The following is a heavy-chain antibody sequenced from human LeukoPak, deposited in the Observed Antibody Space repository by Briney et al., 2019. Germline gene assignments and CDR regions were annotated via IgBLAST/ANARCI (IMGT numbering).Heavy chain of an antibody. CDR3: ARGDIGSDDY. V-gene: IGHV1-2*02. Sequence: ASVKVSCKASGYTFTSYYMHWVRQAPGQGLEWMSWIGPNSGDTNYAQKLQGRVTMTRDTSISTAYKELTRLRSDDSAVYYCARGDIGSDDYWGQGTLVTVSS. D-gene: IGHD3-16*01. CDR2: IGPNSGDT. J-gene: IGHJ4*02. CDR1: GYTFTSYY.